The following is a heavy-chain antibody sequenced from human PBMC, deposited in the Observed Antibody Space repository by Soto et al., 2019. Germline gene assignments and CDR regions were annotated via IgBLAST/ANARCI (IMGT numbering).Heavy chain of an antibody. J-gene: IGHJ4*02. Sequence: PSETLSLTCTVSGGSISSNYWTRTRQPPGKGLEWIGYVYNSGSTNYNPSLKSRVTISEDTSKSQFSLKVNSMTAADTAVYYCARYRREAVAGYTLDNWGQGILVTVSS. D-gene: IGHD6-13*01. CDR2: VYNSGST. CDR1: GGSISSNY. V-gene: IGHV4-59*01. CDR3: ARYRREAVAGYTLDN.